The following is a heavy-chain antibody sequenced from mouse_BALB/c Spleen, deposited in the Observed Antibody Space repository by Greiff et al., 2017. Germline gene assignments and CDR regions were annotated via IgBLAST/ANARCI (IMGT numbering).Heavy chain of an antibody. V-gene: IGHV3-2*02. Sequence: EVQLQESGPGLVKPSQSLSLTCTVTGYSITSDYAWNWIRQFPGNKLEWMGYISYSGSTSYNPSLKSRISITRDTSKNQFFLQLNSVTTEDTATYYCARGAPPVAHWYFDVWGAGTTVTVSS. CDR3: ARGAPPVAHWYFDV. D-gene: IGHD1-1*01. J-gene: IGHJ1*01. CDR1: GYSITSDYA. CDR2: ISYSGST.